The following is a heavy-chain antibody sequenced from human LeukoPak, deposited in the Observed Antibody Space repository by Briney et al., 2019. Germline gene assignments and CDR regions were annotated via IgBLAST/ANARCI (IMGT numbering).Heavy chain of an antibody. V-gene: IGHV1-8*01. J-gene: IGHJ5*02. CDR1: GYTFTSYD. CDR3: ARGVDTLTGSNWFDP. D-gene: IGHD3-9*01. CDR2: MNPNSGNT. Sequence: ASVRVSCKASGYTFTSYDINWVRQATGQGLEWMGWMNPNSGNTGYAQKFQGRVTMTRSTSISTAYMELSSLRSEDTAVYDCARGVDTLTGSNWFDPWGQGTLVTVSS.